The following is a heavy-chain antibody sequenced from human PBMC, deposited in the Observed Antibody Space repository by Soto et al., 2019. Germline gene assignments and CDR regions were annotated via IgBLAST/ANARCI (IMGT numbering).Heavy chain of an antibody. CDR3: ARGYQPMLPVDY. CDR2: IIPILGTT. J-gene: IGHJ4*02. CDR1: GNTLSSYT. Sequence: QVQLVQSGAEVKKPGSSVKVSCKASGNTLSSYTFTWVRQAPGKGFELLGGIIPILGTTDYAQKFQGRVTITADESTTTVYMELSGLTSEDTAMNYFARGYQPMLPVDYWGQGTLVTVSS. D-gene: IGHD2-2*01. V-gene: IGHV1-69*01.